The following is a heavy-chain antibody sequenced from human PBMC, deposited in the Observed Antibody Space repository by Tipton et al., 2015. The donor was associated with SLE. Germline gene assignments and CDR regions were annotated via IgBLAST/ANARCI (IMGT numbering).Heavy chain of an antibody. Sequence: LSLTCAASGFTVSGNQMSWVRQAPGKGLEWVSVIYTGGTTSYADSVEGRVTISRDIFKNSLYLHMNSLRAEDTAVYYCATRIAAAGTDWYFDVWGRGTLVAVSP. J-gene: IGHJ2*01. CDR1: GFTVSGNQ. D-gene: IGHD6-13*01. CDR3: ATRIAAAGTDWYFDV. V-gene: IGHV3-66*01. CDR2: IYTGGTT.